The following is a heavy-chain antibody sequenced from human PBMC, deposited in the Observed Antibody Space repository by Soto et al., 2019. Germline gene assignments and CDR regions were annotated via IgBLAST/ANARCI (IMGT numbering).Heavy chain of an antibody. Sequence: PGGALRLSCAASGLTFSSYAMHGVRQSPGKGLEWVAVISYGGSNKYYADSGKGRFTISRDNSKSTLGVQMNSLRADDTAVLCYAKGIPDLCKWYFDLWGHGTLVTVSS. CDR1: GLTFSSYA. V-gene: IGHV3-30-3*01. CDR2: ISYGGSNK. J-gene: IGHJ2*01. D-gene: IGHD2-8*01. CDR3: AKGIPDLCKWYFDL.